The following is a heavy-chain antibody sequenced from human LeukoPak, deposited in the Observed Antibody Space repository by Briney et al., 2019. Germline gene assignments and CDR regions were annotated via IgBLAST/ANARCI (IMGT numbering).Heavy chain of an antibody. J-gene: IGHJ4*02. CDR2: ISWNSGSI. Sequence: GRSLRLSCAASGFTFDDYAMHWVRQAPGKGLEWVSGISWNSGSIGYADSVKGRFTISRDNAKNSLYPQMNSLRAEDTALYYCARNFDYWGQGTLVTVSS. CDR1: GFTFDDYA. CDR3: ARNFDY. V-gene: IGHV3-9*01.